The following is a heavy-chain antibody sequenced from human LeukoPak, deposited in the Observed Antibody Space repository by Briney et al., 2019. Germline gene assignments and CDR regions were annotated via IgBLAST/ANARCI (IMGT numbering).Heavy chain of an antibody. CDR1: GYTFTSYG. V-gene: IGHV1-18*01. D-gene: IGHD2-2*01. CDR3: ARELRLGYCSSTSCSTFFDY. J-gene: IGHJ4*02. CDR2: IXAYXXNT. Sequence: ASVKVSCKASGYTFTSYGISWVRQAPGQXXXXMGWIXAYXXNTNYAQKLQGRVTMTTDTSTSTAYMELRSLRSDDTAVYYCARELRLGYCSSTSCSTFFDYWGQGTLVTVSS.